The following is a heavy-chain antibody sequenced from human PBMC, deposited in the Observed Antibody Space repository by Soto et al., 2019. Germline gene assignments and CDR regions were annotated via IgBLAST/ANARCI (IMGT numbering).Heavy chain of an antibody. D-gene: IGHD2-15*01. J-gene: IGHJ5*02. CDR1: GFTFSSYA. CDR2: ISYDGSNK. V-gene: IGHV3-30-3*01. Sequence: QVQLVESGGGVVQPGRSLRLSCAASGFTFSSYAMHWVRQAPGKGLEWVAVISYDGSNKYYADSVKGRFTISRDNSKNTRYLQMNSLRAEDTAVYYCARGGGYCSGGSCYFEDNGFDPWGQGTLVTVSS. CDR3: ARGGGYCSGGSCYFEDNGFDP.